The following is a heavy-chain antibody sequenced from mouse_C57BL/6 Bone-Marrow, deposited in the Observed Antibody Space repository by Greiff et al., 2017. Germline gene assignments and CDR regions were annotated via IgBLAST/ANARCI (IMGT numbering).Heavy chain of an antibody. Sequence: EVKVEESGGGLVQPGGSMKLSCVASGFTFSNYWMNWVRQSPEKGLEWVAQIRLKSDNYATPYAESVKGRFTISRDASKSSVYLQMNNLRAEDTGIYYGTGPPYYGSSYGWGQGTTLTVSS. J-gene: IGHJ2*01. CDR3: TGPPYYGSSYG. V-gene: IGHV6-3*01. CDR1: GFTFSNYW. CDR2: IRLKSDNYAT. D-gene: IGHD1-1*01.